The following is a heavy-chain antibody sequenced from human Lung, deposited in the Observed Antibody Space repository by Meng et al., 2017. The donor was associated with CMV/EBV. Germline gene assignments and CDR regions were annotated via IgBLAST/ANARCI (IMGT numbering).Heavy chain of an antibody. CDR2: ISSSGSYI. D-gene: IGHD3-10*01. CDR1: GFTFSSYT. Sequence: GGSLRLSCAASGFTFSSYTLNWVRQPPGEGLEWVSSISSSGSYIYYAASVKGRFTISRVNAENSLYPQMSGLRAEDTAVYFCARDYGSRGMDVWGQGTTVTVSS. V-gene: IGHV3-21*06. J-gene: IGHJ6*02. CDR3: ARDYGSRGMDV.